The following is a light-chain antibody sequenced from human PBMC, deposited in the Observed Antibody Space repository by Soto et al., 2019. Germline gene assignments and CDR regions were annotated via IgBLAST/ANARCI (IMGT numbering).Light chain of an antibody. CDR1: QGIGNS. CDR3: QKYNTVPAT. CDR2: SAS. V-gene: IGKV1-27*01. Sequence: DIQMTQSPPSLSASVGDRVTITCRASQGIGNSLAWYQQKPGTVPKLLIYSASTLQSGVPSRFSGSGSGTDFTLTSSSLQAEDVAAYYCQKYNTVPATFGQGTRLEI. J-gene: IGKJ5*01.